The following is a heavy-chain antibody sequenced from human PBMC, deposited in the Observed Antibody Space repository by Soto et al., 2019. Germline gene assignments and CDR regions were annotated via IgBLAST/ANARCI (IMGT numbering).Heavy chain of an antibody. D-gene: IGHD3-10*01. J-gene: IGHJ6*02. CDR2: IIPIFGTA. CDR3: AREVGYYGSGSYYIGDV. Sequence: SVKVSCKASGGTFSSYAISWVRQAPGQGLEWMGGIIPIFGTANYAQKFQGRVTITADESTSTAYMELSSLRSEDTAVYYCAREVGYYGSGSYYIGDVWGQGTTVTVSS. V-gene: IGHV1-69*13. CDR1: GGTFSSYA.